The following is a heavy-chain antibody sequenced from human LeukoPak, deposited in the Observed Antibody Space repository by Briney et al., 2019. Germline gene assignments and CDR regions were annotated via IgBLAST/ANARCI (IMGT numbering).Heavy chain of an antibody. CDR2: IFGDGSGT. V-gene: IGHV3-74*01. CDR3: ARGWGE. CDR1: GFTFSSYW. D-gene: IGHD3-10*01. J-gene: IGHJ4*02. Sequence: GGSLRLSCAASGFTFSSYWMHWVRRAPGEGLVWVSRIFGDGSGTTYAGSVKGRFTISRDNAKNTLYLQMNSLRAEDTAVYYCARGWGEGGQGTLVTVSS.